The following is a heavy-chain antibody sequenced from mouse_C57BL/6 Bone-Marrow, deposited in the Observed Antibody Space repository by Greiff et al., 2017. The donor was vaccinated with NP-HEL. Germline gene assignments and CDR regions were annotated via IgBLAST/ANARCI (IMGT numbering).Heavy chain of an antibody. D-gene: IGHD2-1*01. CDR2: IYWDDDK. CDR1: GFSLSTSGMG. V-gene: IGHV8-12*01. J-gene: IGHJ4*01. Sequence: QVTLKESGPGILQSSQTLSLTCSFSGFSLSTSGMGVSWIRQPSGKGLEWLAHIYWDDDKRYNPFLQSRLSISKDTSRNQVYLKITGVDTADTATYDGARRDIYYGNLYAMDYWGQGTSVTVSS. CDR3: ARRDIYYGNLYAMDY.